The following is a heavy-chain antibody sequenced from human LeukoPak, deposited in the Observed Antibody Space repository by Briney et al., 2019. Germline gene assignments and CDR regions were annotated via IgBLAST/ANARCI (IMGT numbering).Heavy chain of an antibody. CDR2: IIPIFDTT. D-gene: IGHD3-10*01. J-gene: IGHJ4*02. Sequence: SVKVSCKASGGTFSSYAISWVRQAPGQGLEWMGGIIPIFDTTNYAQKFQGRVTITADKSTSTAYMELSSLRYEDTAVYYCARDRNYYGSGRLDYWGQGTLVTVSS. V-gene: IGHV1-69*06. CDR3: ARDRNYYGSGRLDY. CDR1: GGTFSSYA.